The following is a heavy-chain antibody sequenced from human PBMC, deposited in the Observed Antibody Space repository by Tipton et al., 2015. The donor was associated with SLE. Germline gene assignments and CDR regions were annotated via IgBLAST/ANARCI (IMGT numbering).Heavy chain of an antibody. J-gene: IGHJ4*02. CDR3: ASSEGTGSAPFDY. D-gene: IGHD3-10*01. V-gene: IGHV3-7*03. Sequence: GSLRLSCAASGFTFSSYWMSWVRQAPGKGLEWVANIKQDGSEKYYVDSVKGRFTISRDNAKNSLYLQMNSLRAEDTAVYYCASSEGTGSAPFDYWGQGTLVTVSS. CDR1: GFTFSSYW. CDR2: IKQDGSEK.